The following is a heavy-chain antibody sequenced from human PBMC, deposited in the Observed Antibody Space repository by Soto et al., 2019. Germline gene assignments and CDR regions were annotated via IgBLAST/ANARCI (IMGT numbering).Heavy chain of an antibody. Sequence: GGSLRLSCAASGFTFNNAWMSWVRQAPGKGLEWVGRIKSKTDGGTTDYAAPVKGRFTISRDDSKNTLYLQMNSLKTEDTAVYYCTTDPRIAAAVTDYYYGMDVWGQGTTVTVSS. V-gene: IGHV3-15*01. J-gene: IGHJ6*02. CDR3: TTDPRIAAAVTDYYYGMDV. CDR2: IKSKTDGGTT. D-gene: IGHD6-13*01. CDR1: GFTFNNAW.